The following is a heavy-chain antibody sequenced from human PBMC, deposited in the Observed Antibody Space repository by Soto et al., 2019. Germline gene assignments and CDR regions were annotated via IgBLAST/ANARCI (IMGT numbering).Heavy chain of an antibody. CDR2: ISGSGGST. CDR3: AKAKELGYYYYGMDV. Sequence: GGSLRLSCPATGFTFSTCAMNWVRQAPGKGLEWVSTISGSGGSTYYADSVKGRFTISRDNSKNTLYLQMNSLRAEDTAVYYCAKAKELGYYYYGMDVWGQGTTVTVSS. V-gene: IGHV3-23*01. J-gene: IGHJ6*02. D-gene: IGHD1-26*01. CDR1: GFTFSTCA.